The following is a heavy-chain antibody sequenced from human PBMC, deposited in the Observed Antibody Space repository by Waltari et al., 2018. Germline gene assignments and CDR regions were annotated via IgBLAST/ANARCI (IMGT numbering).Heavy chain of an antibody. D-gene: IGHD3-3*01. CDR1: GGSISSYY. V-gene: IGHV4-4*07. CDR3: ARLVQGDFWSGYPTYYFDY. J-gene: IGHJ4*02. CDR2: IYTSGST. Sequence: QVQLQESGPGLVKPSETLSLTCTVSGGSISSYYWSWIRQHAGKGLEWIGRIYTSGSTNYNPSLKSRVTMAVDTSKNQFSLKLSSVTAADTAVYYCARLVQGDFWSGYPTYYFDYWGQGTLVTVSS.